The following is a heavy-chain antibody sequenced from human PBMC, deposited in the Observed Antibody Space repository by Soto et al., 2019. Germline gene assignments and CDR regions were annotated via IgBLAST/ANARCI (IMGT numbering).Heavy chain of an antibody. J-gene: IGHJ5*02. CDR1: GFTFSSYA. D-gene: IGHD3-10*01. V-gene: IGHV3-23*01. CDR3: AKKFRFGELLLPAWFDP. CDR2: ISGSGGST. Sequence: GGSLRLSCAASGFTFSSYAMSWVRQAPGKGLEWVSAISGSGGSTYYADSVKGRFTISRDNSKNTLYLQMNSLRAEDTAVYYCAKKFRFGELLLPAWFDPWGQGTLVTVSS.